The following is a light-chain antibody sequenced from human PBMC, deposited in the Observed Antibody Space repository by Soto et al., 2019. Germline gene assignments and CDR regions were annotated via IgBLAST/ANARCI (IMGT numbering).Light chain of an antibody. V-gene: IGLV1-40*01. Sequence: QSVLTQPPSVSAAPGQKVTISCSGSSSNIGAGYDVHWYQQLPGTAPKLPIYGNNNRPSGVPDRFSGSKSGTSASLAITGLQAEDEADYYCQSYDSSLGNVFGTGTKVTVL. CDR3: QSYDSSLGNV. CDR2: GNN. CDR1: SSNIGAGYD. J-gene: IGLJ1*01.